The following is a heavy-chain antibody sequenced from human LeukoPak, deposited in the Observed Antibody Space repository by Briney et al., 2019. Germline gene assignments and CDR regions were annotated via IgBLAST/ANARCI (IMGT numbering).Heavy chain of an antibody. CDR1: GFTFGDYA. CDR3: TREKRGSGSNFDY. D-gene: IGHD3-10*01. V-gene: IGHV3-49*04. CDR2: IRSKAYGGTT. Sequence: GGSLRLSCTASGFTFGDYAMSWVRQAPGKGLEWVGFIRSKAYGGTTEYAASVKGRFTISRDDSKSIAYLQMNNLKTEDTAVYYCTREKRGSGSNFDYWGQGTLVTVSS. J-gene: IGHJ4*02.